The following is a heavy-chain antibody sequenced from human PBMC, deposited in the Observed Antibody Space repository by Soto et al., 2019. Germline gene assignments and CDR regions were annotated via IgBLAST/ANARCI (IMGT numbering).Heavy chain of an antibody. J-gene: IGHJ4*02. CDR3: ARDTTY. CDR1: GGTFGTYT. Sequence: QVKLVQSGAEVKKPGSSVKVSCKASGGTFGTYTISWVRQSPGQGLEWMGRIIPYLDITDYAQKFQGRFTIAADKSTTTAYMELNSLRSEDTAVYFCARDTTYWGQGTLVTVS. CDR2: IIPYLDIT. V-gene: IGHV1-69*02. D-gene: IGHD5-18*01.